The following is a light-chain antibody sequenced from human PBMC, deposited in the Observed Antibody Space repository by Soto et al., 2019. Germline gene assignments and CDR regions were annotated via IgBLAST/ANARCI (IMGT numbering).Light chain of an antibody. V-gene: IGKV3-15*01. Sequence: EIVMTQSPATLSLSPGERATLSFRSSQSVCINLAWYQQKPGQAPRLLIYGASTRATGIPARFSGSGSGTEFTLSISSLQSEDFAVYHCQQHNNWPWTFGQGTKVDIK. CDR3: QQHNNWPWT. J-gene: IGKJ1*01. CDR2: GAS. CDR1: QSVCIN.